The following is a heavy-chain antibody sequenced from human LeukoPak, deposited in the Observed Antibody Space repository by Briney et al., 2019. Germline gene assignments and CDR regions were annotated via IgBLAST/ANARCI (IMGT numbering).Heavy chain of an antibody. CDR1: GFTFSSYS. D-gene: IGHD6-19*01. CDR3: ASCIAVAGTFDY. J-gene: IGHJ4*02. Sequence: GGSLRLPCAASGFTFSSYSMNWVRQAPGKGLEWVSSISSSSSYIYYADSVKGRFTISRDNAKNSLYLQMNSLRAEDTAEYYCASCIAVAGTFDYWGQGTLVTVSS. V-gene: IGHV3-21*01. CDR2: ISSSSSYI.